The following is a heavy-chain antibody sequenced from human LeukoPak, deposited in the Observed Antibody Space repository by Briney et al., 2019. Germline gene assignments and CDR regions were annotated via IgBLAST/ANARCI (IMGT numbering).Heavy chain of an antibody. D-gene: IGHD6-13*01. CDR3: ARKEGAAIDY. CDR1: GGTFSSYA. CDR2: IIPIFGTA. Sequence: SVKVSCKASGGTFSSYAISWVRQAPGQGLEWMGGIIPIFGTANYAQKFQGRVTITADESTSTAYMELSRLRSDDTAVYYCARKEGAAIDYWGQGTLVTVSS. J-gene: IGHJ4*02. V-gene: IGHV1-69*13.